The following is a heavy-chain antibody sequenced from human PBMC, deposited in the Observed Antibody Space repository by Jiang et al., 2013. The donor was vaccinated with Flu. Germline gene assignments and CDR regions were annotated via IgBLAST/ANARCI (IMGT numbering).Heavy chain of an antibody. V-gene: IGHV2-70*11. CDR2: IDWEDDE. D-gene: IGHD3-10*01. Sequence: PTQTLTLTCTFSGFSLNTGGMCVSWIRQPPGKALEWLARIDWEDDEYYSRSLKTRLTISKDTSKHQVVLTMTNMDPGDTATYYCARTPWGSGSYPYYFDYWGQGMLVTVSS. J-gene: IGHJ4*02. CDR3: ARTPWGSGSYPYYFDY. CDR1: GFSLNTGGMC.